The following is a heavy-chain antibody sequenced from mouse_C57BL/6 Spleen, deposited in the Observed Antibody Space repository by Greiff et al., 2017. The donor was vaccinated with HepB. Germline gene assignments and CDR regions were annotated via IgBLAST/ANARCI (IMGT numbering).Heavy chain of an antibody. CDR1: GFTFSDYG. Sequence: EVKLVESGGGLVKPGGSLKLSCAASGFTFSDYGMHWVRQAPEKGLEWVAYISSGSSTIYYADTVKGRFTISRDNAKNTLFLQMTSLRSEDTAMYYCARPVIYYDYAWFAYWGQGTLVTVSA. CDR3: ARPVIYYDYAWFAY. J-gene: IGHJ3*01. CDR2: ISSGSSTI. D-gene: IGHD2-4*01. V-gene: IGHV5-17*01.